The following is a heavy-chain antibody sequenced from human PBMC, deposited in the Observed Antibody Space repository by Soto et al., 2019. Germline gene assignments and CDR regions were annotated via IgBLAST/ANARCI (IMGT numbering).Heavy chain of an antibody. J-gene: IGHJ4*02. CDR2: ISRYGDIT. CDR3: AKDRYLDHDSRGYLFDN. Sequence: GGSLRLSCAASGFTFNIYAMTWFGQAPGKGLEWVSAISRYGDITYYADSVEGRFTISRDNSKNTLYLQMNSLRAEDTAVYYCAKDRYLDHDSRGYLFDNWGQGTLVTVSS. D-gene: IGHD3-22*01. CDR1: GFTFNIYA. V-gene: IGHV3-23*01.